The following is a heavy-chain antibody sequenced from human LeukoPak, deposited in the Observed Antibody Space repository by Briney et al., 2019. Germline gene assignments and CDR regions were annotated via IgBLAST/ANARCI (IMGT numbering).Heavy chain of an antibody. D-gene: IGHD6-19*01. CDR3: ARGWLVSGFDY. CDR2: IYYSGST. CDR1: GGSISSYY. Sequence: SETLSLTCTVPGGSISSYYWSWIRQPPGKGLEWIGYIYYSGSTNYNPSLKSRVTISVDTSKNQFSLKLSSVTAADTAVYYCARGWLVSGFDYWGQGTLVTVSS. V-gene: IGHV4-59*01. J-gene: IGHJ4*02.